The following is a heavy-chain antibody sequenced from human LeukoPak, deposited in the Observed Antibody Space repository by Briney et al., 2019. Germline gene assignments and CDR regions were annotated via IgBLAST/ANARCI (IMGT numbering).Heavy chain of an antibody. J-gene: IGHJ4*02. CDR1: GGSISSSSYY. CDR2: IYYSGST. D-gene: IGHD1-26*01. CDR3: AISTGSSDFVY. Sequence: PSETLSLTCTVSGGSISSSSYYWGWIRQPPGKGLEWIGSIYYSGSTYYDPSLKSRVTISVDTSKNQFSLKLSSVTAADTAVCYCAISTGSSDFVYWGQGTLVTVSS. V-gene: IGHV4-39*01.